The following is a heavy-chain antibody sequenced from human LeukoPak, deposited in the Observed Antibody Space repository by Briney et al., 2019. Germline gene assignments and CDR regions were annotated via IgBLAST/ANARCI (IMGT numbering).Heavy chain of an antibody. D-gene: IGHD6-6*01. CDR2: IYYSGST. CDR1: GDSISSSTYY. V-gene: IGHV4-61*05. Sequence: SETLSLTCTVSGDSISSSTYYWGWIRQPPGKGLEWIGYIYYSGSTNYNPSLKSRVTISVDTSKNQFSLKLSSVTAADTAVYYCARLVEYGSSSFDSWGQGTLVTVSS. J-gene: IGHJ4*02. CDR3: ARLVEYGSSSFDS.